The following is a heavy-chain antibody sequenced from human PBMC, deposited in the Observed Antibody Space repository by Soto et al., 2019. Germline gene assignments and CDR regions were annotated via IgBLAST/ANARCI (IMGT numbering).Heavy chain of an antibody. CDR1: GFTVDDYA. Sequence: EVQLVESGGGLVQPGRSLRLSCAASGFTVDDYAMHWVRQAPGKGLEWVSGISWNSGSIGYADSVKGRFTISRDNAKNSLYLQMHSLRAEDTALYYCAKDMLQQLGYDYWGQGTLFTVSS. D-gene: IGHD6-13*01. CDR2: ISWNSGSI. CDR3: AKDMLQQLGYDY. J-gene: IGHJ4*02. V-gene: IGHV3-9*01.